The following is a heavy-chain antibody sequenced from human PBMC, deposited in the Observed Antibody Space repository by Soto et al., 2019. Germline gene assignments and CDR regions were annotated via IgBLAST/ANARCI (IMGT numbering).Heavy chain of an antibody. V-gene: IGHV3-7*01. D-gene: IGHD3-16*01. CDR2: LDQDGRER. CDR1: GFTFSTYW. J-gene: IGHJ4*02. Sequence: EVQLVESGGGLVQPGGSLRLSCAASGFTFSTYWMTWVRRPPGKGLEWVANLDQDGRERYYVDSVRGRFTISRDNAKNSLYLQTNSLRAEDTAVYYCVCGGNFFVYWGQGTLVTVSP. CDR3: VCGGNFFVY.